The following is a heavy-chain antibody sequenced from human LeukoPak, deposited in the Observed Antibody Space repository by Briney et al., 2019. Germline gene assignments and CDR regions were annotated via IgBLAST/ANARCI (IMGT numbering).Heavy chain of an antibody. Sequence: GGSLRLSCEASGFTFSSYEMNWVRQAPGKGLEWVSYISSSGSTIYYADSVKGRFTISRDNAKNSLYLQMNSLRAEDTTVYYCAREIIGSSSLPDYWGQGTLVTVSS. CDR2: ISSSGSTI. J-gene: IGHJ4*02. CDR1: GFTFSSYE. V-gene: IGHV3-48*03. D-gene: IGHD6-6*01. CDR3: AREIIGSSSLPDY.